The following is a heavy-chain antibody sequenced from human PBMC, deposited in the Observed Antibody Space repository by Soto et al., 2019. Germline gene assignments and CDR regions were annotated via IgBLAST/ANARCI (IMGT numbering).Heavy chain of an antibody. J-gene: IGHJ1*01. D-gene: IGHD2-15*01. CDR2: IWYDGSNK. CDR3: ARDLGYCSGGSCYSGYFQH. CDR1: GFTFSSYG. V-gene: IGHV3-33*01. Sequence: GGSLRLSCAASGFTFSSYGMHWVRQAPGKGLEWVAVIWYDGSNKYYADSVKGRFTISRDNSKNTLYLQMNSLRAEDTAVYYCARDLGYCSGGSCYSGYFQHWGQGTLVTVSS.